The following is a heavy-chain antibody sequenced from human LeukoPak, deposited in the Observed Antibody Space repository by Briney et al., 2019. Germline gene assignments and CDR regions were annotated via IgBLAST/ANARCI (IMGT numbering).Heavy chain of an antibody. CDR2: ISRTGTTI. D-gene: IGHD5-12*01. CDR3: VRRGPNNSGLDY. V-gene: IGHV3-48*04. CDR1: GFTFNSYT. J-gene: IGHJ4*02. Sequence: GGSLRLSCAASGFTFNSYTMNWVRQAPGKGLEWISYISRTGTTIYYADSVQGRFAVSRDNAKNSLYLQMNSLRAEDTAVFYCVRRGPNNSGLDYWGQGTLVTVSS.